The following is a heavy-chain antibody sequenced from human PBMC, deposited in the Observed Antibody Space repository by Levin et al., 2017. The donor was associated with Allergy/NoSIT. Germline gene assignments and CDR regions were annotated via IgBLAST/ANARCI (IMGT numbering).Heavy chain of an antibody. CDR3: ARGVPAAMGGGFDY. D-gene: IGHD2-2*01. CDR2: INHSGST. V-gene: IGHV4-34*01. CDR1: GGSFSGYY. J-gene: IGHJ4*02. Sequence: SSETLSLTCAVYGGSFSGYYWSWIRQPPGKGLEWIGEINHSGSTNYNPSLKSRVTITVDTSKNQFSLKLSSVTAADTAVYYCARGVPAAMGGGFDYWGQGTLVTVSS.